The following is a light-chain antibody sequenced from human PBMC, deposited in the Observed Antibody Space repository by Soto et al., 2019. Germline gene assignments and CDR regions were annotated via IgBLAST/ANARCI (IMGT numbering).Light chain of an antibody. Sequence: QSALTQPPSASGSPGQSITISCTGTSSDVGGYNYVSWYQLHPGKAPKLMIYEVSKRPSGVPDRFSGSKSGNTASLTVSGLQAEDEADYYCSSYAGSTNYVVFGGGTKVTVL. J-gene: IGLJ2*01. CDR1: SSDVGGYNY. V-gene: IGLV2-8*01. CDR3: SSYAGSTNYVV. CDR2: EVS.